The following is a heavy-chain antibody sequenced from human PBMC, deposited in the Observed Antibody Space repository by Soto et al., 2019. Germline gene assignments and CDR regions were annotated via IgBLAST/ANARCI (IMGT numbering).Heavy chain of an antibody. D-gene: IGHD1-1*01. CDR1: GYRFTSYG. CDR3: ARKGTGGPVDF. V-gene: IGHV1-18*01. J-gene: IGHJ4*02. CDR2: ISANNGNA. Sequence: ASVKVSCKASGYRFTSYGFTWVRQAPGQGLEWVGWISANNGNAHYAQKLQGRVTMTTDTATSTVYMELRSLRSDDTAVYYCARKGTGGPVDFWGQGTLVTSPQ.